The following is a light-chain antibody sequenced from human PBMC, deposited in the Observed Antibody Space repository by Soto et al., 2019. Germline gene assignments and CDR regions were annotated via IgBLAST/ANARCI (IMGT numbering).Light chain of an antibody. V-gene: IGLV2-8*01. Sequence: QSALTQPPSASGSAGQSVTISCTGGNRDIAVYNFVSWYQQYPGEAPRLIIYEVSKRPSWVPDRFSASKSGNTASLTVSALQPEDDADYYCSSYGGVKGLVFGGGTKLTVL. CDR1: NRDIAVYNF. J-gene: IGLJ2*01. CDR2: EVS. CDR3: SSYGGVKGLV.